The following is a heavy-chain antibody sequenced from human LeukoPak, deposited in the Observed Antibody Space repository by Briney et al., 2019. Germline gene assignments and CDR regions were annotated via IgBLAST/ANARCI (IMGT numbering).Heavy chain of an antibody. D-gene: IGHD1-26*01. CDR2: ISTSGSAM. CDR3: ASSGSYSFDY. CDR1: GFTFSRYT. V-gene: IGHV3-48*02. Sequence: PGGSLRLSCAASGFTFSRYTMNWVRQAPGKGLEWVSHISTSGSAMYYADSVKGRFTISRDNAKDSLYLQMNSLRDEDTAVYYCASSGSYSFDYWGQGTLVTVSS. J-gene: IGHJ4*02.